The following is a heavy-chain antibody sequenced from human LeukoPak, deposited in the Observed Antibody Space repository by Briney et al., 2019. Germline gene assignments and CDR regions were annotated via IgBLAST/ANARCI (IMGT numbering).Heavy chain of an antibody. J-gene: IGHJ4*02. CDR1: SGSIFNSNW. CDR3: AREGRWQLLDY. D-gene: IGHD2-15*01. V-gene: IGHV4-4*02. CDR2: IFHSGST. Sequence: SGTLSLTCSVSSGSIFNSNWWSWVRPPPGKGLEWIGQIFHSGSTSYSPSLKSRVTISVDKSKNQFSLKFTSVTAADTAVYYCAREGRWQLLDYWGQGTLVTVSS.